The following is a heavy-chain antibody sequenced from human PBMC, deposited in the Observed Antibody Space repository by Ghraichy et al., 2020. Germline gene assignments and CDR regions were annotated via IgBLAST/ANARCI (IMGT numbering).Heavy chain of an antibody. CDR3: ARVSLHYYDSSGPADY. CDR1: GGTFSSYA. J-gene: IGHJ4*02. V-gene: IGHV1-69*05. Sequence: PVKVSCKASGGTFSSYAISWVRQAPGQGLEWMGGIIPIFGTANYAQKFQGRVTITTDESTSTAYMELSSLRSEDTAVYYCARVSLHYYDSSGPADYWGQGTLVTVSS. CDR2: IIPIFGTA. D-gene: IGHD3-22*01.